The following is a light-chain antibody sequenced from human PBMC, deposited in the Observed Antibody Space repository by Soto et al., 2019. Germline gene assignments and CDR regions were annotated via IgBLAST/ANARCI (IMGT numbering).Light chain of an antibody. CDR3: QQYNNWPGT. V-gene: IGKV3-15*01. CDR1: QTVGIN. CDR2: DAS. Sequence: ERVMTQSPATLSVSPGERATLSCRASQTVGINLAWYQQKPGQAPRPLIYDASTRATGIPARFSGSASGTEFTLTISSLQSEDLAVYYCQQYNNWPGTFGPGTKVDVK. J-gene: IGKJ3*01.